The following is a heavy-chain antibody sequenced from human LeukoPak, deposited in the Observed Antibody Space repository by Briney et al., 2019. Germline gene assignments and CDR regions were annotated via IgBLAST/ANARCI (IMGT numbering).Heavy chain of an antibody. Sequence: GGSLRLSCAASGFTVSSNYMSWVRQAPGKGLEWVSVIYSGGSTYYADSVKGRFTISRDNSKNTLYLQMNSLGAEDTAVYYCARWRSSSWAFDYWGQGTLVTVSS. CDR2: IYSGGST. J-gene: IGHJ4*02. V-gene: IGHV3-53*01. CDR3: ARWRSSSWAFDY. D-gene: IGHD6-13*01. CDR1: GFTVSSNY.